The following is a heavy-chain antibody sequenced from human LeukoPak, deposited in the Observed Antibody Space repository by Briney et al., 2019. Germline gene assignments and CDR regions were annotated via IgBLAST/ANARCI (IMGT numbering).Heavy chain of an antibody. V-gene: IGHV3-30-3*01. CDR1: GFTFSSYA. D-gene: IGHD2-2*02. CDR2: ISYDGSNK. CDR3: ARVQVPAAILNWFDP. J-gene: IGHJ5*02. Sequence: PGRSLRLSCAASGFTFSSYAMHWVRQAPGKGLEWVAVISYDGSNKCYADSVKGRFTISRDNSKNTLYLQMNSLRAEDTAVYYCARVQVPAAILNWFDPWGQGTLVTVSS.